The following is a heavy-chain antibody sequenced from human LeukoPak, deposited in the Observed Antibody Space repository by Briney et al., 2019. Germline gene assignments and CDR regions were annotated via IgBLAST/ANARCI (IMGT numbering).Heavy chain of an antibody. V-gene: IGHV3-7*02. CDR2: IKQDGSEK. Sequence: GGSLRLSCAASGFTFSSYWMSWVRQAPGKGLEWVANIKQDGSEKYYVDSVKGRFTISRDNSKNTLYLQMNSLRAEDTAVYYCARGLHYYGSGGAFDIWGQGTMVTVSS. CDR1: GFTFSSYW. D-gene: IGHD3-10*01. J-gene: IGHJ3*02. CDR3: ARGLHYYGSGGAFDI.